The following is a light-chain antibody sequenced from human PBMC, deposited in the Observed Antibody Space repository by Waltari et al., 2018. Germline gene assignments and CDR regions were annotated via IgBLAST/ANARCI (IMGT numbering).Light chain of an antibody. J-gene: IGKJ1*01. V-gene: IGKV3-20*01. CDR3: QNHERLPAT. CDR1: QSVGRF. CDR2: QAS. Sequence: ELVLTQSPGTLSLSPGERATVACRARQSVGRFLAWYQQKPGQAPRLLIYQASNRATGIPDRFSGSGSGTDFSLTISRLEPEDFAVYYCQNHERLPATFGQGTKVEI.